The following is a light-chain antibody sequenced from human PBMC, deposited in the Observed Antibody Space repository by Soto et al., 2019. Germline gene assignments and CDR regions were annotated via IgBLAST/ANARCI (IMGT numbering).Light chain of an antibody. J-gene: IGKJ1*01. CDR3: QQSYSTPRT. CDR1: QSISSY. CDR2: AAS. V-gene: IGKV1-39*01. Sequence: DIQMTQSPSSLSASVGDRVTITCRASQSISSYLNWYQQKPGKAPKLLIYAASSLQSGVPSRFSGSLSGADFTLTISSLQPDDSATYYCQQSYSTPRTFGQGTKVDIK.